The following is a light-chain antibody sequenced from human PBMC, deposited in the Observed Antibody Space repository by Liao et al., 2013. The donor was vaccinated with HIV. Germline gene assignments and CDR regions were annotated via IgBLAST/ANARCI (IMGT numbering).Light chain of an antibody. V-gene: IGLV3-1*01. CDR3: QAWDRNTAI. CDR2: QDT. J-gene: IGLJ2*01. CDR1: KLGNRY. Sequence: SYELTQAPSVSVSPGQTASITCSGDKLGNRYTCWYQQKPGQSPXLVIYQDTYRPSGIPERFSGSNSGNTATLTISGTQPTDEADYYCQAWDRNTAIFGGGTKLTVL.